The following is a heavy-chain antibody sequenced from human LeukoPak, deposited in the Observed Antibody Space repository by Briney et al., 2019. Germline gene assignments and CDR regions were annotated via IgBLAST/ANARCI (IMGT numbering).Heavy chain of an antibody. CDR3: ARGAFFHSFDF. CDR1: GYTFTDLW. V-gene: IGHV1-2*02. Sequence: ASAKVSCKASGYTFTDLWIQWVRQTPGQGLEWLGWINTYSGDTIYAPHFRGRVTITWDTSRTTTPLDLTLLPSSDTAVVYCARGAFFHSFDFWGQTTIVIVSS. J-gene: IGHJ3*01. D-gene: IGHD3-3*01. CDR2: INTYSGDT.